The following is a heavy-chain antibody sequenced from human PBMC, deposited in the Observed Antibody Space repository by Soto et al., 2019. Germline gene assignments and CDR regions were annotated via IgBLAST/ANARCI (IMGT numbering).Heavy chain of an antibody. CDR2: ISYNGTNT. CDR3: ARGAASSWHATHCDP. J-gene: IGHJ5*02. Sequence: QVQLVESGGGVVHPGKSLRLSCAASGFIFTSYAIHWVRKAPGKGLEWVALISYNGTNTYYADSVKGRFTSPRDNSHDTPFRAMLTRSCEVTGTYSCARGAASSWHATHCDPGSEATLVTASS. D-gene: IGHD2-2*01. CDR1: GFIFTSYA. V-gene: IGHV3-30-3*01.